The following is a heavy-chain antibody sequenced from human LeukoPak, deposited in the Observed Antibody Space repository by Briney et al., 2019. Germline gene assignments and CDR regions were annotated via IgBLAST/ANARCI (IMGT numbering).Heavy chain of an antibody. CDR2: INWNGGST. J-gene: IGHJ3*02. V-gene: IGHV3-20*04. CDR3: ARDYYYDSSGFARGAFDI. Sequence: GGSLRLSCAASGFTFDDYGMSWVRQAPGKGLEWVSGINWNGGSTGYADSVKGRFTISRDNAKNSLYLQMNSLRAEDTALYYCARDYYYDSSGFARGAFDIWGQGTMVTVSS. CDR1: GFTFDDYG. D-gene: IGHD3-22*01.